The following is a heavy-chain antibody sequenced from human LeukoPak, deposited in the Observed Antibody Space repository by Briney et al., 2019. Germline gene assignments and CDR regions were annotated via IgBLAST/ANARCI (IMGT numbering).Heavy chain of an antibody. J-gene: IGHJ4*02. D-gene: IGHD6-13*01. V-gene: IGHV4-59*01. CDR3: ARAAGSFDY. CDR2: IYYSGIT. Sequence: PSGALSLPFTVPGGSIRSSYWSRIRQPPGKGPEWIGYIYYSGITNFNPSLKSRLTISLDTSKNHSSLELNSVTAADTAVYYCARAAGSFDYWGQGALVTVSS. CDR1: GGSIRSSY.